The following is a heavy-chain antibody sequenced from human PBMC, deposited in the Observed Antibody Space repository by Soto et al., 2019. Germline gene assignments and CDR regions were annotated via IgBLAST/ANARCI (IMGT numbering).Heavy chain of an antibody. CDR1: GGSIRSGDNY. CDR2: IYYRGSA. Sequence: SETLSLTCTVSGGSIRSGDNYWSWIRQTPGKGLEWIGYIYYRGSAYYNQSLKSRVTISVDTSMNQFSLTLTSVTAADTAVYYCARDPARGGGSYLGYFDYWGQGTPVTVSS. D-gene: IGHD1-26*01. CDR3: ARDPARGGGSYLGYFDY. J-gene: IGHJ4*02. V-gene: IGHV4-30-4*01.